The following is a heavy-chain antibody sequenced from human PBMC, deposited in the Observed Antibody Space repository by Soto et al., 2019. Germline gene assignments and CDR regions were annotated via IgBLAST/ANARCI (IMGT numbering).Heavy chain of an antibody. Sequence: QVQLVQSGAEVRKPGASVKVSCKASGYTFINYGISWVRQAPGQGLEWMGWISSYSGNTNYAQNLQDRVTVTTDISGSTGYVELRSLRSDDTAVYYCARDPGLVRGVIVDYWGQGTLVTVSS. CDR1: GYTFINYG. CDR3: ARDPGLVRGVIVDY. CDR2: ISSYSGNT. V-gene: IGHV1-18*01. D-gene: IGHD3-10*01. J-gene: IGHJ4*02.